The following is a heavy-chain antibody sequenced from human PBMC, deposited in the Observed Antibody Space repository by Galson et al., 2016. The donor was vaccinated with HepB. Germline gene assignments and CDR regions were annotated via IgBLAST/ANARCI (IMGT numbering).Heavy chain of an antibody. J-gene: IGHJ3*01. CDR1: GLIVSANY. V-gene: IGHV3-53*01. Sequence: LRLSCAASGLIVSANYLTWVRQAPGEGLEGVSVIYSDGRPYYSDSVRGRFTISRDNAKNTVYLQMNSLRVEDTAMYYCARDLPVATAGGFDLWGQGTMVTVSS. D-gene: IGHD4-23*01. CDR2: IYSDGRP. CDR3: ARDLPVATAGGFDL.